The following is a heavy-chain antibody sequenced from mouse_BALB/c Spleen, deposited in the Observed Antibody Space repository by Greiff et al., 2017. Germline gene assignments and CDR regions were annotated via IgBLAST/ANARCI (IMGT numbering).Heavy chain of an antibody. CDR3: ARSGYYGNYYAMDY. CDR1: GYSITSDYA. CDR2: ISYSGST. Sequence: DVKLQESGPGLVKPSQSLSLTCTVTGYSITSDYAWYWIRQFPGNKLEWMGYISYSGSTSYNPSLKSQISITRDTSKNQFFLQLNSVTTEDTATYYCARSGYYGNYYAMDYWGQGTSVTVSS. D-gene: IGHD2-1*01. J-gene: IGHJ4*01. V-gene: IGHV3-2*02.